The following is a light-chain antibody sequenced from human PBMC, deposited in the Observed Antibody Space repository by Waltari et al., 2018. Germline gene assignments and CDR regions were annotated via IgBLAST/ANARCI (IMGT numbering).Light chain of an antibody. CDR1: SHDVGNYDL. CDR3: CSYAGGLSVGVV. CDR2: EVT. V-gene: IGLV2-23*02. Sequence: QSALTQPASVSGSPGQSITISCTGTSHDVGNYDLVSWYQQHPGKALKLILYEVTKRPSGFSNRVSGSKSGNTASLTISGLHTEDEGDYYCCSYAGGLSVGVVFGGGTKLTVL. J-gene: IGLJ2*01.